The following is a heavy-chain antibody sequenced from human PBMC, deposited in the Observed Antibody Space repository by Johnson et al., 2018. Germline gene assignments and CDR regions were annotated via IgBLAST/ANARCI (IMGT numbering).Heavy chain of an antibody. CDR3: ARGEGMSTLKGDYYYYHMDV. Sequence: QVQLVESGGGVVQPGRSLRLSCAASGFTFSSYGMHWVRQAPGKGLEWVAVISYDGSNKYYADSVKGRFTISRDNFKNTLDLQMGSLRPEDVGVYYCARGEGMSTLKGDYYYYHMDVWGKGTPVTVYS. J-gene: IGHJ6*03. CDR1: GFTFSSYG. D-gene: IGHD5-24*01. V-gene: IGHV3-30*03. CDR2: ISYDGSNK.